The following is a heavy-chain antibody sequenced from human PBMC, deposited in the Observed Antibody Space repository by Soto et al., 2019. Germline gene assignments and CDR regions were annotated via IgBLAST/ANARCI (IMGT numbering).Heavy chain of an antibody. CDR1: GFTFSSYS. J-gene: IGHJ4*02. Sequence: GGSLRLSCAASGFTFSSYSMNWVRQAPGKGLEWVSSISSSSSYIYYADSVKGRFTISRDNAKNSLYLQMNSLRAEDTAVYYCASGTYCSGGSCYEGYYFDYWGQGTLVTVSS. V-gene: IGHV3-21*01. D-gene: IGHD2-15*01. CDR2: ISSSSSYI. CDR3: ASGTYCSGGSCYEGYYFDY.